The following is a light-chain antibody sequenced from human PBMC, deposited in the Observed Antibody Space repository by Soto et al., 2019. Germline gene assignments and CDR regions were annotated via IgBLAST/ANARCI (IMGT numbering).Light chain of an antibody. J-gene: IGKJ1*01. V-gene: IGKV3-15*01. CDR2: GAS. CDR3: QQYNNWPGT. Sequence: IVMTQSPATVSMSPGERATLSCRASQSLDRDLAWYQQKPGQSPRLLIFGASIRATGIPARFSGSGSGTEFTLTIGSLQSEDCALYYCQQYNNWPGTFGQGTKVDIK. CDR1: QSLDRD.